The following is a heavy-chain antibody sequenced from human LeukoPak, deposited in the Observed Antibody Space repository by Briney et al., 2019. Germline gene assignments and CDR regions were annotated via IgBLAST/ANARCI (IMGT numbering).Heavy chain of an antibody. Sequence: QAGGSLRLSCAASGFTFSSYWMHWVRQAPGKGLVWVSTISDRGDNTHYADSVKGRFTISRDNSKNTLYLQMNSLRAEDTAVYYCAKCAMRIAAAEHFQHWGQGTLVTVSS. J-gene: IGHJ1*01. CDR2: ISDRGDNT. V-gene: IGHV3-23*01. D-gene: IGHD6-6*01. CDR1: GFTFSSYW. CDR3: AKCAMRIAAAEHFQH.